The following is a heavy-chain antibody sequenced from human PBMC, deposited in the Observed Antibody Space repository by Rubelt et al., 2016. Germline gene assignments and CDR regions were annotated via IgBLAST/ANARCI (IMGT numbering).Heavy chain of an antibody. CDR2: IIPIFGTA. Sequence: QVQLVQSGAEVKKPGASVKVSCKASGYTFTGYYMHWVRQAPGQGLEWMGGIIPIFGTANYAQMFQGRVTITADESTSTAYMELSSLRSEDTAVYYCARDPTPWEAFDIWGQGTMVTVSS. CDR3: ARDPTPWEAFDI. V-gene: IGHV1-69*01. D-gene: IGHD1-26*01. CDR1: GYTFTGYY. J-gene: IGHJ3*02.